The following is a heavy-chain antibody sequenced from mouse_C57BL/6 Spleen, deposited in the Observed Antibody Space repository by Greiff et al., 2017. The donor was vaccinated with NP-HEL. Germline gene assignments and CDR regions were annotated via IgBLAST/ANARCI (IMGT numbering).Heavy chain of an antibody. CDR2: IDPSDSYT. J-gene: IGHJ1*03. D-gene: IGHD1-1*01. Sequence: QVQLQQPGAELVMPGASVKLSCKASGYTFTSYWMHLVKQRPGQGLEWIGEIDPSDSYTNYNQKFKGKSTLTVDKSSSTAYMQLSSLTSEDSAVYYCARPPYYGSTHWYFDVWGTGTTVTVSS. CDR3: ARPPYYGSTHWYFDV. V-gene: IGHV1-69*01. CDR1: GYTFTSYW.